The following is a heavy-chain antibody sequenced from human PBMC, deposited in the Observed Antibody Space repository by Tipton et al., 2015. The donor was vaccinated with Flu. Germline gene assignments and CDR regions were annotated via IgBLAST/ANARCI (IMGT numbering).Heavy chain of an antibody. CDR1: GGSISSYY. Sequence: TLSLTCTVSGGSISSYYWSWIRQPAGKGLEWIGRIYTSGSTNYNPSLKSRVTMSVDTSKNQFSLKLSSVTAADTAAYYCAGIAVAGIFDYWGQGTLATVSS. CDR3: AGIAVAGIFDY. V-gene: IGHV4-4*07. D-gene: IGHD6-19*01. J-gene: IGHJ4*02. CDR2: IYTSGST.